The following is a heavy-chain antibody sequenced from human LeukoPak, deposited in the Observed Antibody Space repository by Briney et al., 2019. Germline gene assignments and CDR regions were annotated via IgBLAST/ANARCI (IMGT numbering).Heavy chain of an antibody. V-gene: IGHV3-30*02. CDR3: AGYLGDSSGYYYLRGY. D-gene: IGHD3-22*01. J-gene: IGHJ4*02. CDR1: GFAFSTYG. CDR2: IRYDGSVQ. Sequence: GGSLRLSCAASGFAFSTYGMHWVRQAPDKGLEWVAFIRYDGSVQYYTDSVTGRFTISRDNAKNSLYLQMNSLRAEDTAVYYCAGYLGDSSGYYYLRGYWGQGTLVTVSS.